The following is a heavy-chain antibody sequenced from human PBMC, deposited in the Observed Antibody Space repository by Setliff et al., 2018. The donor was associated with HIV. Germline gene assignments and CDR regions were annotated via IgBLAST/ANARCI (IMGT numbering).Heavy chain of an antibody. CDR1: GGSISSYY. D-gene: IGHD3-10*01. Sequence: SETLSLTCTVSGGSISSYYWSWIRQHPGKGLEWLGHIYSSGSTKYNTSRMNRVTISVDTSKNQFSLKLYSVTAADTAVYYCARAYFGSGIYYWGQGTLVTVSS. V-gene: IGHV4-4*09. J-gene: IGHJ4*02. CDR3: ARAYFGSGIYY. CDR2: IYSSGST.